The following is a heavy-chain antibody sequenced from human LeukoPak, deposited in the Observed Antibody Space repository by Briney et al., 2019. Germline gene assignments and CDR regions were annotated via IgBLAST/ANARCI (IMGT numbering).Heavy chain of an antibody. CDR1: RFIFSNFW. Sequence: GGSLRLSCAASRFIFSNFWMNWVRQAPGKGLEWVANINEDGSEKYYVDSVKGRFTISRDNAKRSLYLQMNSLRAEETAIYYCARGASSAFDIWGQGQWSPSLQ. CDR3: ARGASSAFDI. V-gene: IGHV3-7*03. J-gene: IGHJ3*02. CDR2: INEDGSEK.